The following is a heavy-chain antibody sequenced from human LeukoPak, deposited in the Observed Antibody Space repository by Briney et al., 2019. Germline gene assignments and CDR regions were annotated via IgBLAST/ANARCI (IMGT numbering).Heavy chain of an antibody. J-gene: IGHJ4*02. CDR1: GFTFSNAW. D-gene: IGHD3-10*01. CDR2: ISGSGGST. V-gene: IGHV3-23*01. Sequence: PGGSLRLSCAASGFTFSNAWMSWVRQAPGKGLEWVSAISGSGGSTYYADSVKGRFTISRDNSKNTLYLQMNSLRAEDTAVYYCAKEAFGGPSDTMVRGVDLPWFFDYWGQGTLVTVSS. CDR3: AKEAFGGPSDTMVRGVDLPWFFDY.